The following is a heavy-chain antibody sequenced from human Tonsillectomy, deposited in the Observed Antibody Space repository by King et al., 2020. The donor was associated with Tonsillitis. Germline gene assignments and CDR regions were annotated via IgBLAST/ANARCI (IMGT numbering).Heavy chain of an antibody. D-gene: IGHD3-10*01. J-gene: IGHJ4*02. CDR3: ARDDPFTSGTYFNAHFDY. CDR1: GYTFADYT. CDR2: INAGNGNT. V-gene: IGHV1-3*01. Sequence: QLVQSGAEVKKPGASVKVSCKASGYTFADYTNHWVRQAPGQRLEWMGWINAGNGNTKFSQKFQGRVTITRDTSASTAYMELSSLRSADTAVYYCARDDPFTSGTYFNAHFDYWGQGTLVTVSS.